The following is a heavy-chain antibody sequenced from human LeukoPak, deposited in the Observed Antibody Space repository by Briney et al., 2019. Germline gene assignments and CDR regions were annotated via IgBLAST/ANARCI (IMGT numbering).Heavy chain of an antibody. CDR1: GFTFDDDA. D-gene: IGHD2-21*02. J-gene: IGHJ4*02. CDR3: ARDGLRRPPTPYCGGDCPLDY. Sequence: GGSLRLSCAASGFTFDDDAMSWVRQTPGKGLEWVSGTNWDGGRTGYADSVKGRFTISRDNAKNSLYLQMNSLRVEDTAMYYCARDGLRRPPTPYCGGDCPLDYWGQGTLVSVSS. CDR2: TNWDGGRT. V-gene: IGHV3-20*04.